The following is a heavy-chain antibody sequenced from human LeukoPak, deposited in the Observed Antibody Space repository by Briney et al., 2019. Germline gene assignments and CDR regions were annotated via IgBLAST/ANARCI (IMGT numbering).Heavy chain of an antibody. Sequence: ASVKVSCKASGYTFTGYYMHWVRQAPGQGLEWMGIINPSGGSTSYAQKFQGRVTMTRDMSTSTVYMELSSLRSEDTAVYYCARDDSSVSSHDAFDIWGQGTMVTVSS. V-gene: IGHV1-46*01. J-gene: IGHJ3*02. D-gene: IGHD3-22*01. CDR2: INPSGGST. CDR3: ARDDSSVSSHDAFDI. CDR1: GYTFTGYY.